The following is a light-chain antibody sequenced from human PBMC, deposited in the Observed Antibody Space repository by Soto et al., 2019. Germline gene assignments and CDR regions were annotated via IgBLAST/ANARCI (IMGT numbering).Light chain of an antibody. CDR2: AAS. Sequence: DIQMTQSPSSLSASVGDRVTITCRASQRIANYLAWYQHKPGKVPNLLIYAASTLQSGVPSRFSGGGSGTDFTLTISSLQPEDVATYYCQKYNSAPRTFGQGTKVDIK. CDR3: QKYNSAPRT. J-gene: IGKJ1*01. V-gene: IGKV1-27*01. CDR1: QRIANY.